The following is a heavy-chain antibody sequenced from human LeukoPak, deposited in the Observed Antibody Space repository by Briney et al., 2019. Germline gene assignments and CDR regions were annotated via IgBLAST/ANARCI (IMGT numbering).Heavy chain of an antibody. V-gene: IGHV3-23*01. Sequence: GGSLRLSCAASGFPFSGYAMSWVRQTPGKGLEWVAAFSGSGTSTYYADSVKGRFTISRDNSKNILFLQMSSLRVEDTAVYYCARETTLRYLAYYYYYMDVWGKGTTVTVSS. CDR3: ARETTLRYLAYYYYYMDV. D-gene: IGHD2-15*01. J-gene: IGHJ6*03. CDR2: FSGSGTST. CDR1: GFPFSGYA.